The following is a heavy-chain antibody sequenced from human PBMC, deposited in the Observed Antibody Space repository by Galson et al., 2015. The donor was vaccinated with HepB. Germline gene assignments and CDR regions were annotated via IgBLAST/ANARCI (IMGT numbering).Heavy chain of an antibody. CDR1: GYTFTSYY. V-gene: IGHV1-46*01. CDR3: ARDRLVLVWDYYYGMDV. Sequence: SVKVSCKASGYTFTSYYMHWVRQAPGQGLEWMGIINPSGGSTSYAQKFQGRVTMTRDTSTSTVYMELSSLRSEDTAEYYCARDRLVLVWDYYYGMDVWGQGTTVTVSS. J-gene: IGHJ6*02. CDR2: INPSGGST. D-gene: IGHD3-16*01.